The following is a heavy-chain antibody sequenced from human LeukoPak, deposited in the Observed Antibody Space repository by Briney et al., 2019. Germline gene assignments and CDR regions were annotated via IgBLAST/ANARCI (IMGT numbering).Heavy chain of an antibody. CDR1: GYTFTSYG. J-gene: IGHJ6*03. D-gene: IGHD3-16*01. CDR2: ISAYNGNT. V-gene: IGHV1-18*01. CDR3: ALGGQASPMDV. Sequence: ASVKVSCKASGYTFTSYGISWVRQAPGQGLEWMGWISAYNGNTNYAQKHQGRGTMTTDTSKSTDYMELRSLRSDDTAVYYCALGGQASPMDVWGKGTTVTVSS.